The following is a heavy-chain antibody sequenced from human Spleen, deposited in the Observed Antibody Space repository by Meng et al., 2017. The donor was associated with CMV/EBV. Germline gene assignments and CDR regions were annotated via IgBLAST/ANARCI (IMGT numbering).Heavy chain of an antibody. CDR3: ARADYYGSGMDY. J-gene: IGHJ4*02. CDR2: INPNSGGT. Sequence: ASVKVSCKASGYTFTGYYMHWVRQAPGQGLEWMGWINPNSGGTNYAQKFQGRVTMTRDTSISTAYMELSRLRSEDMAVYYCARADYYGSGMDYWGQGTLVTVSS. D-gene: IGHD3-10*01. CDR1: GYTFTGYY. V-gene: IGHV1-2*02.